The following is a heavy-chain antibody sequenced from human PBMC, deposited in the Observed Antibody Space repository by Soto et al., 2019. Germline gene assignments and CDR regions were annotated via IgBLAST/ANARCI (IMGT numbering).Heavy chain of an antibody. CDR2: VYYSGTT. Sequence: SETLSLTCTVSGGSISSGGYYWSWIRQHPGKGLEWIGYVYYSGTTNYNPSLKSRGTISVDLSKNQFSLSLRSVTTADTAMYYCARTTAVPNSLRSRYFFDYWGQGTLVTV. D-gene: IGHD4-17*01. CDR1: GGSISSGGYY. V-gene: IGHV4-61*08. CDR3: ARTTAVPNSLRSRYFFDY. J-gene: IGHJ4*02.